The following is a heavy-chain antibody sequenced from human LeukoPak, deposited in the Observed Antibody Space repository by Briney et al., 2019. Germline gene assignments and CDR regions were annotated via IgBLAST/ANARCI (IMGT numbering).Heavy chain of an antibody. Sequence: GGSLRLSCAASGFTFSDYYMSWIRQAPGKGLEWVSSISSSSYIYYADSVKGRFTISRDNAKNSLFLQVNSLRAEDTAMYYCATETGWLFDYWGQGTLVTVSS. J-gene: IGHJ4*02. CDR2: ISSSSYI. V-gene: IGHV3-69-1*01. CDR3: ATETGWLFDY. CDR1: GFTFSDYY. D-gene: IGHD5-12*01.